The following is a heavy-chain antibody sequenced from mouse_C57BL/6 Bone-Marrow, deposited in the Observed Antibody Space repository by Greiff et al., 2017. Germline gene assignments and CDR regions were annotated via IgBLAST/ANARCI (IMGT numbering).Heavy chain of an antibody. Sequence: QVQLQQPGAELVKPGASVKLSCKASGYTFTSYWMHWVKQRPGQGLEWIGMIHPTSGSTNYNEKFKSKATLTVDKSSSTAYMQLSSLTSEDSAVYYCASGLRGGQGFDYWGQGTTLTVSS. CDR2: IHPTSGST. CDR3: ASGLRGGQGFDY. D-gene: IGHD1-1*01. J-gene: IGHJ2*01. V-gene: IGHV1-64*01. CDR1: GYTFTSYW.